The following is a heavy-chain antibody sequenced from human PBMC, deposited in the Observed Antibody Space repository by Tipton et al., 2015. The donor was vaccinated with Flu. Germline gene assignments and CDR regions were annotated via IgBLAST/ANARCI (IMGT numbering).Heavy chain of an antibody. Sequence: SLRLSCAASGFTFSSYAMTWVRQAPGKGLEWVANINQDGSEKYYVDSAKGRFTISRDNAKNSLYLQMHSLRAEDTAVYYCARDSYDFWSDDDYWGQGTLVTVSS. D-gene: IGHD3-3*01. J-gene: IGHJ4*02. V-gene: IGHV3-7*01. CDR3: ARDSYDFWSDDDY. CDR2: INQDGSEK. CDR1: GFTFSSYA.